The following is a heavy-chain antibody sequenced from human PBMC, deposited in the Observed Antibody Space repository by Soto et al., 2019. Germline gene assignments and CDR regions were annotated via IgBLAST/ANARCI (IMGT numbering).Heavy chain of an antibody. CDR2: INHSGST. J-gene: IGHJ6*03. Sequence: ETLSLTCAVYGGSFSGYYWSWIRQPPGKGLEWIGEINHSGSTNYNPSLKSRVTISVDTSKNQFSLKLSSVTAADTAVYYCARALNYYYYYYMDVWGKGTTVTVSS. CDR3: ARALNYYYYYYMDV. V-gene: IGHV4-34*01. CDR1: GGSFSGYY.